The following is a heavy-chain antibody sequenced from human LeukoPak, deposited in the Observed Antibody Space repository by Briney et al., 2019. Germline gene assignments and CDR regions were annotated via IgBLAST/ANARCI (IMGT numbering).Heavy chain of an antibody. CDR3: ARAVGGYCSGGSCYNWFDP. D-gene: IGHD2-15*01. CDR2: ISNGNT. CDR1: GGTFSSYA. J-gene: IGHJ5*02. Sequence: ASVKVSCKASGGTFSSYAISWVRQAPGQGLEWMGWISNGNTNYAQKLQGRVTMTTDTSTSTAYMELRSLRSDDTAVYYCARAVGGYCSGGSCYNWFDPWGQGTLVTVSS. V-gene: IGHV1-18*01.